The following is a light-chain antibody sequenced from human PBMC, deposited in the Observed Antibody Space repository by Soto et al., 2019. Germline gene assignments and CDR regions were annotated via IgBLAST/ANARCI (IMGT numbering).Light chain of an antibody. CDR3: QQYNNWPRT. CDR2: GAS. V-gene: IGKV3-15*01. J-gene: IGKJ2*01. CDR1: QSVGSN. Sequence: EIVMTQSPSTLSVSLGERATLSCRASQSVGSNLAGYQQKPGQAPRLLIYGASSRATGIPARFGGSGSGTEFTLTISGLQSEDFAVYYCQQYNNWPRTFGQGTKLESK.